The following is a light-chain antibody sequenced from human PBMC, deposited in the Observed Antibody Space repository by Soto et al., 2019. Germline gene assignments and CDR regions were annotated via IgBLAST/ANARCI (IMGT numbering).Light chain of an antibody. Sequence: QSALTQPASVSGSPGQSITISCTGTGSDVGGYDYVSWYQQFPGKAPKLMIYEVSNRPSGVSNRFSGSKSGNTASLTIAGLRAEDEADYYCSSFTSSSTLPYVFGTGTKVTVL. CDR2: EVS. CDR3: SSFTSSSTLPYV. CDR1: GSDVGGYDY. V-gene: IGLV2-14*01. J-gene: IGLJ1*01.